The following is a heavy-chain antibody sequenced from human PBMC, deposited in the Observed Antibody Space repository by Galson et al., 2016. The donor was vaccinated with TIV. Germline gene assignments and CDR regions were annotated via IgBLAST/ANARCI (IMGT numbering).Heavy chain of an antibody. CDR2: IWYDGSKK. CDR1: GFTFSSYT. D-gene: IGHD2-21*02. J-gene: IGHJ6*02. CDR3: AKDRGCGGDCPHYYGMDV. V-gene: IGHV3-30*02. Sequence: SLRLSCAASGFTFSSYTMHWVRQAPGKGLEWVALIWYDGSKKYYTDSVKGRFTISRDNSKNTLYLQMDSLRPEDTAMYYCAKDRGCGGDCPHYYGMDVWGQGTTDTVSS.